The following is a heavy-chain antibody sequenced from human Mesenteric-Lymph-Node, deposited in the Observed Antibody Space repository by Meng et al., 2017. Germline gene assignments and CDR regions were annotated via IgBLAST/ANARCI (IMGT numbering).Heavy chain of an antibody. CDR2: FDPEDGET. CDR3: ASGGYCSGGSCYSLYYYGMDV. Sequence: ASVKVSCKVSGYTLTELSMHWVRQAPGKGLEWMGGFDPEDGETIYAQKLQGRVTMTTDTSTSTAYMELRSLRSDDTAVYYCASGGYCSGGSCYSLYYYGMDVWGQGTTVTVSS. CDR1: GYTLTELS. J-gene: IGHJ6*02. D-gene: IGHD2-15*01. V-gene: IGHV1-24*01.